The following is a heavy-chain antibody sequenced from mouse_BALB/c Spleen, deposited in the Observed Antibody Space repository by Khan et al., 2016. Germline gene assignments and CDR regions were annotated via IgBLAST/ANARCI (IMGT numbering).Heavy chain of an antibody. CDR2: INPSNGGT. D-gene: IGHD2-2*01. V-gene: IGHV1S81*02. CDR1: GYTFTSYY. CDR3: TRTVYAYDYYAMEY. J-gene: IGHJ4*01. Sequence: QVQLQQSGAELVKPGASVKLFCKASGYTFTSYYMYWVKQRPGQGLEWIGEINPSNGGTNFNENFKSKATLAVDKSSSTAYMQLSSLTSEDSAVYYCTRTVYAYDYYAMEYWGRGTSVTCSS.